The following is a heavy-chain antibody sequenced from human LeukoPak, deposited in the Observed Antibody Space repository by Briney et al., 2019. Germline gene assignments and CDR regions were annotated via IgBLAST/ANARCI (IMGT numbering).Heavy chain of an antibody. CDR2: IKQDGSEK. D-gene: IGHD4-17*01. J-gene: IGHJ4*02. Sequence: GGSLRLSCAASGFTFSTYWMSWVRQAPGKGLEWVANIKQDGSEKYYVDSVKGRFTISRDNAKNSLYLQMNSLRAEDTAVYFCAGPTYGDYVYFDYWGQGTLVTVSS. CDR3: AGPTYGDYVYFDY. CDR1: GFTFSTYW. V-gene: IGHV3-7*01.